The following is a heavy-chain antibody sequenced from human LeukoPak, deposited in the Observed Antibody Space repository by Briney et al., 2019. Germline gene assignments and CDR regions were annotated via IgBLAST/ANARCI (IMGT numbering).Heavy chain of an antibody. CDR1: GGSISSGGYY. J-gene: IGHJ4*02. CDR3: ARSSGVYGSGSYLGY. V-gene: IGHV4-61*02. CDR2: IYATGST. Sequence: SETLSPTCTVSGGSISSGGYYWSWFRQPAGKGLEWIGRIYATGSTGYNPSLKSRVTISVDTSKNQFSLKLSSVTAADTAVYYCARSSGVYGSGSYLGYWGQGTLVTVSS. D-gene: IGHD3-10*01.